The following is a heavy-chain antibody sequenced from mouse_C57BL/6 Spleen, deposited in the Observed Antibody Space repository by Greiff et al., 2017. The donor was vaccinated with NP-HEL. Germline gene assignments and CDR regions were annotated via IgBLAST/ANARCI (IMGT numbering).Heavy chain of an antibody. D-gene: IGHD1-1*01. CDR2: IYPRSGNT. V-gene: IGHV1-81*01. CDR3: ATFYYYGNSPYAMDY. CDR1: GYTFTSYG. Sequence: QVQLQQSGAELARPGASVKLSCKASGYTFTSYGISWVKQRTGQGLEWIGEIYPRSGNTYYNEKFKGKATLTADKSSSTAYMELRSLTSEDSAVYFGATFYYYGNSPYAMDYWGQGTSVTVSS. J-gene: IGHJ4*01.